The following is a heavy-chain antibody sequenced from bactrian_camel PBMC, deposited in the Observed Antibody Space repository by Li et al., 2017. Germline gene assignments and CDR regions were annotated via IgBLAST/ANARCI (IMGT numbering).Heavy chain of an antibody. V-gene: IGHV3S1*01. CDR1: GYTPTIGC. J-gene: IGHJ4*01. Sequence: CAASGYTPTIGCMVWFRQAPGKGLEWVSTIYTGDGRTKSADSVKGRFTISRDSAENTVYLQLNSLKTEDMAMYYCATGPPAGSWYHGLMYHYWGQGTQVTVS. CDR3: ATGPPAGSWYHGLMYHY. CDR2: IYTGDGRT. D-gene: IGHD6*01.